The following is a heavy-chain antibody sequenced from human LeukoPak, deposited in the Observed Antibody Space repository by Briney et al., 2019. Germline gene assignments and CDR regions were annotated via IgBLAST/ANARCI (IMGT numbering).Heavy chain of an antibody. CDR3: AKDLDYDFWSGYAAFDY. Sequence: GGSLRLSCAASGFTFSSYAMSWVRQAPGKGLEWVSAISGSGGSTYYADSVKGRFTISRDNSKNTLYLQMNSLRAEDTAVYYCAKDLDYDFWSGYAAFDYWGQGTLVTVSS. CDR2: ISGSGGST. D-gene: IGHD3-3*01. J-gene: IGHJ4*02. CDR1: GFTFSSYA. V-gene: IGHV3-23*01.